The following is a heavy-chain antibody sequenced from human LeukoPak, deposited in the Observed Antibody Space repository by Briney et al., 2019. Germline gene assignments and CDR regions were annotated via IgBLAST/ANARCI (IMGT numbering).Heavy chain of an antibody. J-gene: IGHJ4*02. D-gene: IGHD3-10*01. CDR2: IYYSGST. CDR3: ARGDKLTYYYGSGSYFY. V-gene: IGHV4-39*07. CDR1: GGSISSSSYY. Sequence: PSETLSLTCTVSGGSISSSSYYWGWIRQPPGKGLEWIGSIYYSGSTYYNPSLKSRVTISVDTSKNQFSLKLSSVTAADTAVYYCARGDKLTYYYGSGSYFYWGQGTLVTVSS.